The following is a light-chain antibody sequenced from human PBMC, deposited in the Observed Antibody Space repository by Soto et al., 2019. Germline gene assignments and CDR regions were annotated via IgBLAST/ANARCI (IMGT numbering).Light chain of an antibody. CDR1: QSVSTN. V-gene: IGKV3D-15*01. CDR3: QQYHNWVT. CDR2: GAS. Sequence: EIVMTQSPGTLSVSPGERATLSCGASQSVSTNLAWYQQKPGQAPRLLIYGASTRATGIPARFSGSGSGTDFTLTISSLQYEDFAVYYCQQYHNWVTFGGGTKVEIK. J-gene: IGKJ4*01.